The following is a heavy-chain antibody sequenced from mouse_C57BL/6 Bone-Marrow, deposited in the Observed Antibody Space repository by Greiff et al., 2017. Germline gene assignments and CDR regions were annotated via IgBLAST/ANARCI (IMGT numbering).Heavy chain of an antibody. CDR1: GYSFTSYY. CDR2: IYPGSGNT. V-gene: IGHV1-66*01. Sequence: VQVVESGPELVKPGASVKISCKASGYSFTSYYIHWVKQRPGQGLEWIGWIYPGSGNTKYNEKFKGKATLTADTSSSTAYMQLSSLTSEDSAVYYCAEGFYAMDYWGQGTSVTVSS. CDR3: AEGFYAMDY. J-gene: IGHJ4*01.